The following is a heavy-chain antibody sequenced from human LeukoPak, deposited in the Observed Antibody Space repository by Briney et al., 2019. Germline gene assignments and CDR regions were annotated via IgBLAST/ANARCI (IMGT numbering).Heavy chain of an antibody. V-gene: IGHV3-23*01. CDR2: LSGSGFTT. CDR1: GFTFSTYA. CDR3: AKDSIPRDNLYYFDY. D-gene: IGHD1-14*01. J-gene: IGHJ4*02. Sequence: GGSLRLSCAASGFTFSTYAMNWVRQAPGKGLEWVSGLSGSGFTTYYADSVKGRFTISRDNSKNTLYLQMNSLRAEDTAVYYCAKDSIPRDNLYYFDYWGQGTLVTVSS.